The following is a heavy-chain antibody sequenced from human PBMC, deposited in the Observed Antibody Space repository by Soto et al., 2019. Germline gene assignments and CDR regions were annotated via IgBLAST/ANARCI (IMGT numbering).Heavy chain of an antibody. D-gene: IGHD3-10*01. Sequence: SETLSLTCTVSGGSISSYYWSWIRQPPGKGLEWIGYIYYSGSTNYNPSLKSRVTTSVDTSKNQFSLKLSSVTAADTAVYYCARHRSMVRGVDSFDYWGQGTLVTV. J-gene: IGHJ4*02. CDR3: ARHRSMVRGVDSFDY. CDR2: IYYSGST. V-gene: IGHV4-59*08. CDR1: GGSISSYY.